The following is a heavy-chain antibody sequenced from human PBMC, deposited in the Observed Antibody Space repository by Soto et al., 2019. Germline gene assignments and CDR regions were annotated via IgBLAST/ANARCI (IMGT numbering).Heavy chain of an antibody. V-gene: IGHV1-3*01. CDR1: GYTFTSHA. D-gene: IGHD2-15*01. CDR3: ARDLTEVGYCSGGSCRTPRLHAFDI. J-gene: IGHJ3*02. CDR2: INAGNGNT. Sequence: ASVKVSCKASGYTFTSHAMHWVRQAPGQRLEWMGWINAGNGNTKYSQKFQGRVTLTRDTSASTAYMELSSLRSEDTAVYYCARDLTEVGYCSGGSCRTPRLHAFDIWGQGTMVTVSS.